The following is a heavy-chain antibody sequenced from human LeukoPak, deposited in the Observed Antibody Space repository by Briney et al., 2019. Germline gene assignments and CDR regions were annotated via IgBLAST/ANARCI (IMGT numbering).Heavy chain of an antibody. D-gene: IGHD6-13*01. J-gene: IGHJ6*03. CDR3: AKALGAAAGTNYYYMDV. Sequence: PGGSLRLSCAASGFTFSSYAMSWVRQAPGKGLEWVSGISYSGYSTYYADSVKGRFTISRDNSKNTLYLQMNSLRAEDTAVYYCAKALGAAAGTNYYYMDVWGKGTTVTVSS. V-gene: IGHV3-23*01. CDR1: GFTFSSYA. CDR2: ISYSGYST.